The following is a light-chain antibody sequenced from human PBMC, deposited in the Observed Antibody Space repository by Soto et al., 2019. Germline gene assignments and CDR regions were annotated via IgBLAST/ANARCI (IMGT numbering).Light chain of an antibody. CDR1: QSVSSSY. Sequence: DIALTQSPGTLSLSPGERATLSCRASQSVSSSYIAWYQQKPGQAPRLLMYDASSRATGIPDRFSGSGSGTDFTLTISRLGPEDFAVYYCQQYGSTPWTFGPGTKVEI. V-gene: IGKV3-20*01. J-gene: IGKJ1*01. CDR3: QQYGSTPWT. CDR2: DAS.